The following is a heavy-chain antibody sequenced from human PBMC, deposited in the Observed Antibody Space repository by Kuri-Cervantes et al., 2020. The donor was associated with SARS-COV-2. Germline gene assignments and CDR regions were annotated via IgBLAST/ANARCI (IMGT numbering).Heavy chain of an antibody. V-gene: IGHV4-59*08. CDR1: GGSISSYY. D-gene: IGHD5-12*01. CDR2: IYYSGST. Sequence: SETLSLTCTVSGGSISSYYWSWIRQPPGKGLEWIGYIYYSGSTNYNPSLKSRVTISVDTSKNQFSLKLSSVTAADTAVYYCARVTKLTGGYSGYDARGLDAFDIWGQGTMVTVSS. CDR3: ARVTKLTGGYSGYDARGLDAFDI. J-gene: IGHJ3*02.